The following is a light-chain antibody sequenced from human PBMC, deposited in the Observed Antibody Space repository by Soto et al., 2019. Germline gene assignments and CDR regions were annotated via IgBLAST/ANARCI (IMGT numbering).Light chain of an antibody. CDR3: SSYTSSSTVV. V-gene: IGLV2-14*01. CDR2: DVS. Sequence: QSALTQPASVSGSXGXXXTISCTGTSSDVGGYNYVSWYQQHPGKAPKLMIYDVSNRPSGVSNRFSGSKSGNTASLTISGLQAEDEADYYCSSYTSSSTVVFGGGTKLTVL. J-gene: IGLJ2*01. CDR1: SSDVGGYNY.